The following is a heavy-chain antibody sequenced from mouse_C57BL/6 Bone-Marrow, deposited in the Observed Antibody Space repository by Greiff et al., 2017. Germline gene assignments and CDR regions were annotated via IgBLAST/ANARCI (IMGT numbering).Heavy chain of an antibody. J-gene: IGHJ2*01. Sequence: EVKLMESEGGLVQPGSSMKLSCTASGFTFSDYYMAWVRQVPEKGLEWVANINYDGSSTYYLDSLKSRFIISRDNAKNILYLQMSSLKSEDTATYYCARDNSHYFDYWGQGTTLTVSS. D-gene: IGHD1-3*01. CDR3: ARDNSHYFDY. V-gene: IGHV5-16*01. CDR1: GFTFSDYY. CDR2: INYDGSST.